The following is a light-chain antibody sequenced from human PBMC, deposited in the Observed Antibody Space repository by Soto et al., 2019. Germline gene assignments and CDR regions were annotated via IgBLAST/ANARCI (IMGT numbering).Light chain of an antibody. CDR3: SSYTNKITVV. V-gene: IGLV1-44*01. CDR2: RSN. Sequence: QSVLTQPPSASGTPGQRVTISCSGSMSNIGSDTVNWYQQLPGTAPKLLIHRSNQRPSGVPGRFSGSKSGTSASLAISGLQAEDEADYYCSSYTNKITVVFGGGTKLTVL. J-gene: IGLJ2*01. CDR1: MSNIGSDT.